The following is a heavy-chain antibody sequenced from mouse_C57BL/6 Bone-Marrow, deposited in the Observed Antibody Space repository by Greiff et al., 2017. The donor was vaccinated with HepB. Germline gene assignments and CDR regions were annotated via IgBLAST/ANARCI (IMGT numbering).Heavy chain of an antibody. V-gene: IGHV5-17*01. CDR3: ARGSKGWFAY. Sequence: EVQVVESGGGLVKPGGSLKLSCAASGFTFSDYGMHWVRQAPEKGLEWVAYISSCSSTIYYADTVKGRFTISRDNAKNTLFLQMTSLRSEDTAMYYCARGSKGWFAYWGQGTLVTVSA. J-gene: IGHJ3*01. D-gene: IGHD2-5*01. CDR1: GFTFSDYG. CDR2: ISSCSSTI.